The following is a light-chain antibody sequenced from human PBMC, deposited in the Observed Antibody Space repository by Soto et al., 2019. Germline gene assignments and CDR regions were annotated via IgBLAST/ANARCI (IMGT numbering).Light chain of an antibody. Sequence: IVLTQPPGTLSLSPGERATLSCRASPSVSSSYLAWYQQKPGQSPRLLIYGASSRATGIPDRFSGSGSGTDFTLTISRLEPEAFAVYYCQQYGSSRTFGQGNKLGI. CDR1: PSVSSSY. CDR2: GAS. V-gene: IGKV3-20*01. CDR3: QQYGSSRT. J-gene: IGKJ2*01.